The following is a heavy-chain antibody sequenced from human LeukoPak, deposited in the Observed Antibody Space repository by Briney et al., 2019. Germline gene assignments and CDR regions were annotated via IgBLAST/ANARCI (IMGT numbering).Heavy chain of an antibody. J-gene: IGHJ4*02. D-gene: IGHD3-22*01. CDR2: IYDSGST. CDR3: ARGLNYYDSTAYFY. Sequence: PSETLSLTCTVSGGSISSYYWSWIRQPPGKGLEWIGYIYDSGSTKYNPSLKSRVTISVDTSKNQFSLKLSSVTAADTAVYYCARGLNYYDSTAYFYWGQGIPVIVSS. CDR1: GGSISSYY. V-gene: IGHV4-59*01.